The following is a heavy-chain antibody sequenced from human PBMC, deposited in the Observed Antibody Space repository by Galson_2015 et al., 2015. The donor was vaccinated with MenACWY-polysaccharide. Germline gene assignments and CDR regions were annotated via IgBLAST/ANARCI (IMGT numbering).Heavy chain of an antibody. J-gene: IGHJ4*02. CDR2: IKQDGSVK. Sequence: SLRLSCAGSGVRFGGGGVSWVRQAPGKELEWVASIKQDGSVKYLVDSVKGRFTISRDNAENSLFLQMNSLRAEDTAVYYCARERWVRGVFFDQWGQGTLVTVSS. V-gene: IGHV3-7*01. CDR3: ARERWVRGVFFDQ. D-gene: IGHD3-10*01. CDR1: GVRFGGGG.